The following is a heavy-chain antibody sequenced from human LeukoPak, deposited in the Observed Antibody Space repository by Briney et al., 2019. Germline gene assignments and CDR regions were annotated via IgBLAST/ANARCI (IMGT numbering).Heavy chain of an antibody. CDR2: INPSGGST. D-gene: IGHD3-10*01. CDR3: ARVLVFRGVIRLGGADY. CDR1: GYTFTSYY. J-gene: IGHJ4*02. Sequence: ASVTVSCKASGYTFTSYYMHWVRQAPGQGLEWMGIINPSGGSTSYAQKFQGGVTMTRDTSTSTVYMELSSLRSEDTAVYYCARVLVFRGVIRLGGADYWGQGTLVTVSS. V-gene: IGHV1-46*01.